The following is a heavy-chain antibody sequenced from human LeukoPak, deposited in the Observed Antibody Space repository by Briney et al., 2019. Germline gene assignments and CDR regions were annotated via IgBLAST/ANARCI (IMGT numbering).Heavy chain of an antibody. J-gene: IGHJ6*02. Sequence: GGSLRLSRAASGFTFSSYGMHWVRQAPGKGLEWVAVISYDGSNKYYADSVKGRFTISRDNSKNTLYLQMNSLRAEDTAVYYCAKDSYYSGWYLNYYYGMDVWGQGTTVTVSS. V-gene: IGHV3-30*18. CDR3: AKDSYYSGWYLNYYYGMDV. CDR1: GFTFSSYG. D-gene: IGHD6-19*01. CDR2: ISYDGSNK.